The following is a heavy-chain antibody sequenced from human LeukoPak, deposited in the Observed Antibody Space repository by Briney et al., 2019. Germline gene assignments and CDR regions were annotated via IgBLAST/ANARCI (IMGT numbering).Heavy chain of an antibody. CDR1: GGSISSSSYY. CDR3: ARDCPCSSSCPDAFDI. J-gene: IGHJ3*02. CDR2: IYYSGST. D-gene: IGHD6-13*01. Sequence: SETLSLTCTVSGGSISSSSYYWGWIRQPPGKGLEWIGSIYYSGSTYYNPSLKSRVTISVDTSKNQFSLKLSSVTAADTAVYYCARDCPCSSSCPDAFDIWGQGTMVTVSS. V-gene: IGHV4-39*07.